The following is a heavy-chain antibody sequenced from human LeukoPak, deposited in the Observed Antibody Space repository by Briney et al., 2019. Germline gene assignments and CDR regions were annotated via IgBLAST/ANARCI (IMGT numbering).Heavy chain of an antibody. Sequence: SETLSLTCAVYGGSFSGYYWSWIRQPPGKGLEWIGEINHSGSTNYNPSLKSRVTISVDTSKNQFSLKLSSVTAADTAVYYCARGRKGYSYWAWQSLGWFDPWGQGTLVTVSS. CDR3: ARGRKGYSYWAWQSLGWFDP. CDR1: GGSFSGYY. CDR2: INHSGST. D-gene: IGHD5-18*01. J-gene: IGHJ5*02. V-gene: IGHV4-34*01.